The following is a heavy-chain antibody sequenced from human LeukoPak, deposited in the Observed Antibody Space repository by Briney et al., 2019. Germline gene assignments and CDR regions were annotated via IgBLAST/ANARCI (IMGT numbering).Heavy chain of an antibody. J-gene: IGHJ4*02. CDR3: ARWGYSSGHGPD. Sequence: GGSLRLSCAASGFTFSSYSMNWVRQAPGKGLEWVSSISSSSSYIYYADSVKGRFTISRDNAKNSLYLQMNSLRAEDTAVYYCARWGYSSGHGPDWGQGTLVTDSS. CDR2: ISSSSSYI. V-gene: IGHV3-21*01. D-gene: IGHD6-19*01. CDR1: GFTFSSYS.